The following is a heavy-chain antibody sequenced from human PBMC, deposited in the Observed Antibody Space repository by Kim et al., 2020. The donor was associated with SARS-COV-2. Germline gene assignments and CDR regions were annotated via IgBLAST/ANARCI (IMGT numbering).Heavy chain of an antibody. V-gene: IGHV3-33*01. J-gene: IGHJ4*02. CDR1: GFTFSSYG. CDR2: IWYDGSNK. Sequence: GGSLRLSCAVSGFTFSSYGMHWVRQAPGKGLEWVAAIWYDGSNKYYADSVKGRFTISRDNSKNTLYLQMNSLRAEDTAVYYCARDGSDYYDSSGYYDYWGQGTLVTVSS. CDR3: ARDGSDYYDSSGYYDY. D-gene: IGHD3-22*01.